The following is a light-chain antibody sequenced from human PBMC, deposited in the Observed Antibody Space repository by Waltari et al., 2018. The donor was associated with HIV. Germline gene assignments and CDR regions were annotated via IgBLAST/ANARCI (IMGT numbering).Light chain of an antibody. Sequence: DIQMTQSPSSLSASVGHRVTITCRASQGLNNFLAWYQQKPGRIPKLLIYSASTLQSGVPSRFSGSKSGTDFTLTISSLQPEDVATYYCQKYDGAPRTFGPGTKVEIK. CDR3: QKYDGAPRT. CDR2: SAS. V-gene: IGKV1-27*01. J-gene: IGKJ1*01. CDR1: QGLNNF.